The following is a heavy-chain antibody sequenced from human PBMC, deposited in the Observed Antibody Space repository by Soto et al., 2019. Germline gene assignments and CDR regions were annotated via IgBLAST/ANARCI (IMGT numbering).Heavy chain of an antibody. CDR1: GGTFSSYA. J-gene: IGHJ6*02. D-gene: IGHD6-13*01. CDR2: IIPIFGTA. V-gene: IGHV1-69*13. Sequence: ASVKVSCKASGGTFSSYAISWVRQAPGQGLEWMGGIIPIFGTANYAQKFQGRVTITADESTSTAYMELSSLRSEDTAVYYCARDLLDGSSWYRNYYYYGMDVWAQRTTVTVSS. CDR3: ARDLLDGSSWYRNYYYYGMDV.